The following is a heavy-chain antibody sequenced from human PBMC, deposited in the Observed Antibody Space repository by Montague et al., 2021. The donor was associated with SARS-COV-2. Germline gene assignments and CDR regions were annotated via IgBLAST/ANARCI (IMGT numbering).Heavy chain of an antibody. J-gene: IGHJ6*02. V-gene: IGHV4-4*09. Sequence: SETLSLTCSVSGGSIGRSYWTWIRQAPAKGLEWIGYIYHSGTTKYNPALQSRVTISVDTAKNQFSLNLTSVTAADTAVYYCARVSSTALRGVIKTSGYYALDVWGHGTTVRVSS. D-gene: IGHD3-10*01. CDR2: IYHSGTT. CDR1: GGSIGRSY. CDR3: ARVSSTALRGVIKTSGYYALDV.